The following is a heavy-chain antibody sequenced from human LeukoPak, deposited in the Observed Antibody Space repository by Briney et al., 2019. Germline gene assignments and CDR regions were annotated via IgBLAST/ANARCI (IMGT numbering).Heavy chain of an antibody. D-gene: IGHD2-2*02. CDR2: IKSKTDGGTT. J-gene: IGHJ3*02. Sequence: GGSLRLSCAASGFTFSNAWMSWVRQAPGKGLEWVGRIKSKTDGGTTDYAAPVKGRFTISRDDSKNTLYLQMNSLKTEDTAVYYCTTGIYTVVEAFDIWGQGTMVTVSS. CDR1: GFTFSNAW. CDR3: TTGIYTVVEAFDI. V-gene: IGHV3-15*01.